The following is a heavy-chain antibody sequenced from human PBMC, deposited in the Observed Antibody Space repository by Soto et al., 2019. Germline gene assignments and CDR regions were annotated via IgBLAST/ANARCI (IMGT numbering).Heavy chain of an antibody. D-gene: IGHD3-10*01. J-gene: IGHJ6*02. CDR3: VRAGHVFDVHYYGMDL. CDR1: GFTFNDYS. V-gene: IGHV3-21*01. Sequence: VSLRLSCEASGFTFNDYSMVWVRQAPEKGLEWVSSISSSGTYIYYADSVKGRFAISRDNANNVMYLQMDTLRAEDTAVYYCVRAGHVFDVHYYGMDLWGQGTTVTVSS. CDR2: ISSSGTYI.